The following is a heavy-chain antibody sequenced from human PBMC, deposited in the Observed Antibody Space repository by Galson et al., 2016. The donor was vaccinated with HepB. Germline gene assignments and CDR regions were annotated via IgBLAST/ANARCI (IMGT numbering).Heavy chain of an antibody. CDR3: AREYGPDYSSWGSLGH. D-gene: IGHD3-16*01. CDR1: GDSVSSDRAA. CDR2: TYYNSKWNH. Sequence: CAISGDSVSSDRAAWYWIRQSPSRGLEWLGRTYYNSKWNHDYALSVRSRITIKADTSTNQVSLHLKSVTPEDTAVYYCAREYGPDYSSWGSLGHWGQGTLVTVSS. J-gene: IGHJ4*02. V-gene: IGHV6-1*01.